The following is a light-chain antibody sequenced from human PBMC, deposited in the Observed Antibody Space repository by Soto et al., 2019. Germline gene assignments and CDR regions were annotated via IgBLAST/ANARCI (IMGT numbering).Light chain of an antibody. CDR1: QSLLHSNGYNY. CDR3: MQALLRRYT. Sequence: DIVMTQSPLSLPVTPGEPASISCRSSQSLLHSNGYNYLDWYLQKPGQSPQLLIYLGSNRASGVPDRFSSSGSGTDFTLTISRVEAEDVGVYYCMQALLRRYTFGQGTKLEIK. CDR2: LGS. J-gene: IGKJ2*01. V-gene: IGKV2-28*01.